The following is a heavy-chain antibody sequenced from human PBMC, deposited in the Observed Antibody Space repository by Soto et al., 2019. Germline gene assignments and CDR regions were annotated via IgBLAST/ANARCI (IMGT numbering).Heavy chain of an antibody. J-gene: IGHJ4*02. Sequence: QLQLQESGPGLVKPSETLSLTCTVSGDSISGSPYFWGWIRQPPGKGLEWIASIFYDGYTYYTPSLKSRAIISVDTSKNQFSLKLTSVAAADTATYFCARLQAAVPHYWGQGTLVIVSS. V-gene: IGHV4-39*01. D-gene: IGHD6-13*01. CDR3: ARLQAAVPHY. CDR2: IFYDGYT. CDR1: GDSISGSPYF.